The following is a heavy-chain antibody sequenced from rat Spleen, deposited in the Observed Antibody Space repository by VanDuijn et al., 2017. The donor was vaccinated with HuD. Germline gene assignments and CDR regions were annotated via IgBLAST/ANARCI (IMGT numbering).Heavy chain of an antibody. D-gene: IGHD1-10*01. J-gene: IGHJ3*01. V-gene: IGHV5-20*01. CDR1: GFTFSNSD. CDR3: TTENYWFAY. CDR2: IRFDGSTT. Sequence: EVQLVESGGGLVQPGRSMKLSCAVSGFTFSNSDMAWVRQAPTKGPVWVASIRFDGSTTYYRDSVKGRFTISRDNTKSTLYLQMNSLRSEDTATYYCTTENYWFAYWGQGTLVTVSS.